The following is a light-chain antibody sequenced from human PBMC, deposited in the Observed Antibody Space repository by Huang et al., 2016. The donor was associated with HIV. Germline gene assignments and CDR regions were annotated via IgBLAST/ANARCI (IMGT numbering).Light chain of an antibody. J-gene: IGKJ2*01. CDR3: QQYGSSPYT. CDR2: DVS. CDR1: QSLTNSS. Sequence: EIVLTQSPGTLSLSPGERATLSCGASQSLTNSSLAWYQQKPGLAPRLLIYDVSNRATDIPDRFSGSGSGTEFILTISRLEPEDFAVYYCQQYGSSPYTFGQGTKLELK. V-gene: IGKV3D-20*01.